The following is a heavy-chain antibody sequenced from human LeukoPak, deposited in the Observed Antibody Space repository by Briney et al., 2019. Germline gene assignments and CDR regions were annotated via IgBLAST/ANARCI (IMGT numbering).Heavy chain of an antibody. J-gene: IGHJ3*02. CDR3: ARDIAVAVKDAFDI. CDR2: ISSSSSYI. CDR1: GFTFSSYS. D-gene: IGHD6-19*01. Sequence: GGSLRLSCAASGFTFSSYSMNWVRQAPGKGLEWVSSISSSSSYIYYADSVKGRFTITRDNAKNSLYLQMNSLRAEDTAVYYCARDIAVAVKDAFDIWGQGTMVTVSS. V-gene: IGHV3-21*01.